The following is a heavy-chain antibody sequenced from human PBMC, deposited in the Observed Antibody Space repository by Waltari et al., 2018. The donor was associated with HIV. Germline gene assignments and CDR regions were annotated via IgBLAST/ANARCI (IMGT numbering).Heavy chain of an antibody. J-gene: IGHJ6*02. CDR1: GGSFSGYY. V-gene: IGHV4-34*02. Sequence: QVQLQQWGAGVLKPSETLSLTCAVYGGSFSGYYWTWIRQPPGKGLEWHGEINHSGSTNYKSSLKSRVTISVDTSKNQFSLKLSSVIAADTAVYYCARGYGGGYCISTSCYRPRGMDVWGQGTTVIVSS. CDR2: INHSGST. D-gene: IGHD2-2*02. CDR3: ARGYGGGYCISTSCYRPRGMDV.